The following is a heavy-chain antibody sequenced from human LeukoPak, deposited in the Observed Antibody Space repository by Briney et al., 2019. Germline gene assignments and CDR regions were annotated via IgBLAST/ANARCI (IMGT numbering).Heavy chain of an antibody. CDR3: ARGPTPSTYYDSSGYSQTFDY. CDR2: ISSSSSYI. D-gene: IGHD3-22*01. Sequence: GGSLRLSCAASGFTFSSYSMNWVRQAPGKGLEWVSSISSSSSYIYYADSVKGRFTISRDNAKNSLYLQMNSLRAEDTAVYYCARGPTPSTYYDSSGYSQTFDYWGQGTLVTVSS. J-gene: IGHJ4*02. CDR1: GFTFSSYS. V-gene: IGHV3-21*01.